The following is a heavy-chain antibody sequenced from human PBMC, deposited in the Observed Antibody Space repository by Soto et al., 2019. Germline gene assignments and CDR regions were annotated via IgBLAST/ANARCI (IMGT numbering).Heavy chain of an antibody. Sequence: GGSLRLSCAASGFTFSSYAMSWVRQAPGKGLEWVSAISGSGGSTYYADSVKGRFTISRDNSKNTLYLQMNSLRAEDTAVYYFAKTSIPPQAYQLPQPIDPWGQGTLVTVSS. J-gene: IGHJ5*02. CDR2: ISGSGGST. V-gene: IGHV3-23*01. CDR3: AKTSIPPQAYQLPQPIDP. CDR1: GFTFSSYA. D-gene: IGHD2-2*01.